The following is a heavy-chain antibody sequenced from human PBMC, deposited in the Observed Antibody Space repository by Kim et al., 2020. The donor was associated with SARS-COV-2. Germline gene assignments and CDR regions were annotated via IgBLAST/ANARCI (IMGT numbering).Heavy chain of an antibody. Sequence: GGSLRLSCAASGFTVSSNYMSWVRQAPGKGLEWVSVIYSGGSTYYADSVKGRFTISRDNSKNTLYLQMNSLRADDTAVYYCARGYNYYDSSGYFYWGQGTLVTVSS. CDR1: GFTVSSNY. J-gene: IGHJ4*02. V-gene: IGHV3-53*01. CDR3: ARGYNYYDSSGYFY. D-gene: IGHD3-22*01. CDR2: IYSGGST.